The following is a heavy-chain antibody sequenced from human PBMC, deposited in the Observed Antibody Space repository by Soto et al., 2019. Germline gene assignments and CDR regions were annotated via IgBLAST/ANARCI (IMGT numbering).Heavy chain of an antibody. D-gene: IGHD3-22*01. CDR2: INAANGNT. Sequence: ASVKVSCKASGYIFSTYTMHWVRQAPGQRLEWMGWINAANGNTKYSQNFQGRVTMTRDTSTSTVYMELSSLRSEDTAVYYCARVRDSSGYWPFDYWGQGTLVTVSS. J-gene: IGHJ4*02. CDR3: ARVRDSSGYWPFDY. V-gene: IGHV1-3*01. CDR1: GYIFSTYT.